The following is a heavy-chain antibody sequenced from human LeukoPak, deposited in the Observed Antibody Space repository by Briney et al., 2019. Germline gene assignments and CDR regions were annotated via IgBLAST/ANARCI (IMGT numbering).Heavy chain of an antibody. D-gene: IGHD2-21*02. J-gene: IGHJ2*01. CDR3: AKTSTSYCTGDCLPGYFDL. CDR2: ITWNRGNI. CDR1: GFTFSSYA. Sequence: QPGGSLRLSCAASGFTFSSYAMSWVRQAPGKGLEWVSGITWNRGNIRYAASVKGRFTISRDTAKNSLYLQMNSLRAEDMALYYCAKTSTSYCTGDCLPGYFDLWGRGTLVTVSS. V-gene: IGHV3-9*03.